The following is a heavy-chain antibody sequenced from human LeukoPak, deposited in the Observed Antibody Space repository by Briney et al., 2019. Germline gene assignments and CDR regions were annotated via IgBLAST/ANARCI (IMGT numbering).Heavy chain of an antibody. J-gene: IGHJ4*02. D-gene: IGHD3-22*01. CDR2: IRYDGSDK. CDR1: GFTFSTYG. Sequence: PGGSLRLSCSASGFTFSTYGMHWVRQAPGKGLEWVAFIRYDGSDKYYADSVKGRFTISRDNSKNTVYLQMNSLRAEDTALYHCARARFLQRDDSSGYYYYFDYWGQGTLVTVSS. V-gene: IGHV3-30*02. CDR3: ARARFLQRDDSSGYYYYFDY.